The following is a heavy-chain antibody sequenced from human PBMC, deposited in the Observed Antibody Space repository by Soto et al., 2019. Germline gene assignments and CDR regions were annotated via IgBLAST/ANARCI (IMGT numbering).Heavy chain of an antibody. CDR3: ARTDIVTTNWFDP. CDR2: INHGGST. CDR1: GESFIGYY. D-gene: IGHD5-12*01. J-gene: IGHJ5*02. V-gene: IGHV4-34*01. Sequence: QVHLQQWGAGLLKPSETLSLTCAIYGESFIGYYWTWIRQSPGKGLEWIGEINHGGSTNYNPSLKSRVTISIDTSKNKFSLKLTSVTAADTSVYCCARTDIVTTNWFDPWGQGTLVTVSS.